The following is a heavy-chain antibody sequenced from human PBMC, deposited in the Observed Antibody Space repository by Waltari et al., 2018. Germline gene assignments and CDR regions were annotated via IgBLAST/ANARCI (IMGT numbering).Heavy chain of an antibody. D-gene: IGHD2-15*01. CDR3: ARGGDTIVVVDGTRFYHYGVDV. J-gene: IGHJ6*02. CDR2: ISGSGGST. Sequence: EVQLLESGGGLVQPGGSLRLSCAASGFTFSSYAMSWVRQAPGKGMGRVSAISGSGGSTYYADSVKGRFTISRDNSKNTLYLQMNSLRAEDTAVYYCARGGDTIVVVDGTRFYHYGVDVWGQGTTVIVSS. CDR1: GFTFSSYA. V-gene: IGHV3-23*01.